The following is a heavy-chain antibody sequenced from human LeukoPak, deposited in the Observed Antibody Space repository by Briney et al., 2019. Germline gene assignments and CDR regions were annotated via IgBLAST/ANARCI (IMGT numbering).Heavy chain of an antibody. CDR2: INSDGSST. Sequence: PGRSLRLSCAASGFTFSSYAMHWVRQAPGKGLVWVSRINSDGSSTSYADSVKGRFTISRDNAKNTLYLQMNSLRAEDTAVYYCAKDRGNWNDEGVFDYWGQGTLVTVSS. D-gene: IGHD1-1*01. J-gene: IGHJ4*02. CDR1: GFTFSSYA. CDR3: AKDRGNWNDEGVFDY. V-gene: IGHV3-74*01.